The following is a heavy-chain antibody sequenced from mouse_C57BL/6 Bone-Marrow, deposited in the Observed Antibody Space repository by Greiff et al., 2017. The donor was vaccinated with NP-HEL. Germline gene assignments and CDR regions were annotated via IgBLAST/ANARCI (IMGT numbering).Heavy chain of an antibody. CDR3: ARLDYGSSNYAMDY. CDR2: IYPGGGYT. CDR1: GYTFTNYW. D-gene: IGHD1-1*01. Sequence: VQLQQSGAELVRPGTSVKMSCKASGYTFTNYWIGWAKQRPGHGLEWIGDIYPGGGYTNYNEKFKGKATLTADKSSSTAYMQFSSLTSEDSAIYYCARLDYGSSNYAMDYWGQGTSVTVSS. J-gene: IGHJ4*01. V-gene: IGHV1-63*01.